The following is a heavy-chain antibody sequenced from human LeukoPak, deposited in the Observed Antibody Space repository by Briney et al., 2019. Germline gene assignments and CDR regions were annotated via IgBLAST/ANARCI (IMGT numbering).Heavy chain of an antibody. CDR2: MNPNSGNT. CDR3: ARVSIFGVVIENWFDP. CDR1: GYTFTSYD. D-gene: IGHD3-3*01. Sequence: ASVKVSCKASGYTFTSYDINWVRQATGQGLEWRGWMNPNSGNTGYAQKFQGRVTMTRNTSISTAYMELSSLRSEDTAVYYCARVSIFGVVIENWFDPWGQGTLVTVSS. J-gene: IGHJ5*02. V-gene: IGHV1-8*01.